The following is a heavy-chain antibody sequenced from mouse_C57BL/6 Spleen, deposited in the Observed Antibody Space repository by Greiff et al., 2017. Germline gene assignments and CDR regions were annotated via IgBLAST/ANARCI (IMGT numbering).Heavy chain of an antibody. CDR3: ARRGYYGSSYDYAMDC. V-gene: IGHV5-17*01. CDR2: ISSGSSTI. CDR1: GFTFSDYG. J-gene: IGHJ4*01. Sequence: EVQLVESGGGLVKPGGSLKLSCAASGFTFSDYGMHWVRQAPEKGLEWVAYISSGSSTIYYAATVKGRFTISRDNAKNTLFLQMTSLRSEDTAMYYCARRGYYGSSYDYAMDCWGQGTSVTVSS. D-gene: IGHD1-1*01.